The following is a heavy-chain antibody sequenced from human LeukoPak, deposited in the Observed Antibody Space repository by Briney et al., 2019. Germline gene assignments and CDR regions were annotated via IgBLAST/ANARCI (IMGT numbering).Heavy chain of an antibody. Sequence: PGGSLRLSCAAFGFTFSRYGMHWVRQAPGKGLEWVAFIRYDGSKKYYADSVKGRFTISRDNSKNTLDLQMNSLRAEDTTVYYCAKDANQYYLDSSGYGDYWGQGSLVTVSS. CDR2: IRYDGSKK. CDR1: GFTFSRYG. D-gene: IGHD3-22*01. CDR3: AKDANQYYLDSSGYGDY. J-gene: IGHJ4*02. V-gene: IGHV3-30*02.